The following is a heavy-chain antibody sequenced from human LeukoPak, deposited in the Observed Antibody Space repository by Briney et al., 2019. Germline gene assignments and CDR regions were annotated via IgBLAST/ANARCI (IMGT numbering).Heavy chain of an antibody. J-gene: IGHJ5*02. CDR3: TREEPGIAAAGSKGGSWFDP. V-gene: IGHV1-69*05. CDR2: IIPICGTA. CDR1: GGTFSSYA. D-gene: IGHD6-13*01. Sequence: SVKVSCKASGGTFSSYAISWVRQAPGQGLDWMGGIIPICGTANYAQKFQGRVTITTDESTSTAYMELSSLRSEDTAVYYCTREEPGIAAAGSKGGSWFDPWGQGTLVTVSS.